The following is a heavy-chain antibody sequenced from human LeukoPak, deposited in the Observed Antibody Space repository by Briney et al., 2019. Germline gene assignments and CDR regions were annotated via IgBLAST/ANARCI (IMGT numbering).Heavy chain of an antibody. V-gene: IGHV3-48*04. J-gene: IGHJ4*02. CDR3: AGYYYDSSGYYRGFDY. Sequence: PGGSLGLSCAASGFTFSGYSMNWVRQAPGKGLEWVSYISSSSSTIYYADSVKGRFTISRDNAKNSLYLQMNSLRAEDTAVYYCAGYYYDSSGYYRGFDYWGQGTLVTVSS. CDR1: GFTFSGYS. D-gene: IGHD3-22*01. CDR2: ISSSSSTI.